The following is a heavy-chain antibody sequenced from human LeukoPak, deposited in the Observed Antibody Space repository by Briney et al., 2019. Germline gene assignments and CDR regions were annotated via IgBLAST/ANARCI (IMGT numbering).Heavy chain of an antibody. J-gene: IGHJ3*02. CDR3: ARDKVELSGSYYLHRAFDI. V-gene: IGHV1-69*05. Sequence: SVKVSCKASGGTFSSYAISWVRQAPGQGLEWMGGIIPIFGTANYAQRFQGRVTITTDESTGTAYMELSSLRSEDTAVYYCARDKVELSGSYYLHRAFDIWGQGTMVTVSS. D-gene: IGHD1-26*01. CDR2: IIPIFGTA. CDR1: GGTFSSYA.